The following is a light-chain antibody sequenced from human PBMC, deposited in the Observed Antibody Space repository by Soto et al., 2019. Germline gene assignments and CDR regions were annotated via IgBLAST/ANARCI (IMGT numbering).Light chain of an antibody. CDR1: SSNSGAGYD. Sequence: QSVLTQPPSVSGAPGQRVSISCTGSSSNSGAGYDVHWYQQLPGTAPKLLIYGNSNRPSGVPDRFSGSKSGTSASLAITGLHAEDEADYYCQSYDSSLSGWVFGGGTKVTVL. CDR2: GNS. J-gene: IGLJ3*02. CDR3: QSYDSSLSGWV. V-gene: IGLV1-40*01.